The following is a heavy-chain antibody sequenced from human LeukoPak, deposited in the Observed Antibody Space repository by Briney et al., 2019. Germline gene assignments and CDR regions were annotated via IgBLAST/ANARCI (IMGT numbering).Heavy chain of an antibody. J-gene: IGHJ3*01. CDR3: VRGWGSNVYASAFDV. CDR1: GFTFSTYG. CDR2: IWHDGSHK. Sequence: GGSLRLSCAASGFTFSTYGMHWVRQAPGKGLEWVTVIWHDGSHKDYADSVKGRFTISRDNSKNTLYLQMNDLRAEDTAMYYCVRGWGSNVYASAFDVWGQGTMVTVSS. V-gene: IGHV3-33*01. D-gene: IGHD3-16*01.